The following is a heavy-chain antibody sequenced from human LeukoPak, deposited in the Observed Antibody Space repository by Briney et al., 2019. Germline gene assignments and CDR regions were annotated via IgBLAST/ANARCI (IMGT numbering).Heavy chain of an antibody. CDR2: TYIGGTT. J-gene: IGHJ4*02. CDR3: ATKRGYNYGLDY. CDR1: GFTVSSNY. D-gene: IGHD5-18*01. Sequence: PGGSLRLSCAASGFTVSSNYMSWVRQSPGKGLEWVSLTYIGGTTNYADSVKGRFTISRDNSKNTLYLQMNSLRVEDTAVYYCATKRGYNYGLDYWGQGTLVTVSS. V-gene: IGHV3-53*01.